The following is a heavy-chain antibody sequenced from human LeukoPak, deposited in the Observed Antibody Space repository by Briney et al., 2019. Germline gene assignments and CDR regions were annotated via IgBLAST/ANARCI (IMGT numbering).Heavy chain of an antibody. Sequence: PGRSLRPSCAASGFTFSSYAMQWVRPAPGRGLEWVEVISYDGSNKYYAASVKGRVTISRDKSKNTLYLQMNSLRAEDTAVYYCARPSSGWYAEYFEHWGQGTLVTVSS. CDR1: GFTFSSYA. V-gene: IGHV3-30*04. CDR2: ISYDGSNK. CDR3: ARPSSGWYAEYFEH. J-gene: IGHJ1*01. D-gene: IGHD6-19*01.